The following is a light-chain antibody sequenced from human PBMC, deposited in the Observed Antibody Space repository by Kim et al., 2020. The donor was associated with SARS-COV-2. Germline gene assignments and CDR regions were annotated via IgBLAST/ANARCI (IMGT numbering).Light chain of an antibody. V-gene: IGKV1-33*01. Sequence: PSSLSASVGDRVTITCQASQDISNSLNWYQQKPGKAPKLLIYDASNLETGVPSRFSGSGSGTDFTFTIITLQPEDIATYYCQQRSTFGQGTKVEI. J-gene: IGKJ2*01. CDR2: DAS. CDR1: QDISNS. CDR3: QQRST.